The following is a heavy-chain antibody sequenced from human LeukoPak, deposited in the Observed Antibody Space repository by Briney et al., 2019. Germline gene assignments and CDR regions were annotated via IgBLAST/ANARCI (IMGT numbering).Heavy chain of an antibody. Sequence: SDTLSLTCTVSGASIRSYYWSWIRQPAGKGLEWIGRIYISGSTNYNASLKSRVTMSVDTSKNQFSLKLSSVTAADTAVYYCARVEAAAEFDPWGQGTLVTVSS. CDR2: IYISGST. J-gene: IGHJ5*02. D-gene: IGHD6-13*01. CDR3: ARVEAAAEFDP. V-gene: IGHV4-4*07. CDR1: GASIRSYY.